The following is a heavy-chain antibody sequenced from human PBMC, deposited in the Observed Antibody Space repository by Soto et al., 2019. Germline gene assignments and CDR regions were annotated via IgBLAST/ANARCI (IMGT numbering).Heavy chain of an antibody. CDR1: GGSFSDHY. CDR2: IHYRGST. Sequence: SETLSLTCTVSGGSFSDHYWSWIRQPPGKGLEWIGYIHYRGSTNYNPSHKSRVTTSVDMSKKQVSLRMSSVTAADTVIYYCARSIRGDFDSSGYYWPDYFDHWGQGTPVT. D-gene: IGHD3-22*01. CDR3: ARSIRGDFDSSGYYWPDYFDH. V-gene: IGHV4-59*11. J-gene: IGHJ4*02.